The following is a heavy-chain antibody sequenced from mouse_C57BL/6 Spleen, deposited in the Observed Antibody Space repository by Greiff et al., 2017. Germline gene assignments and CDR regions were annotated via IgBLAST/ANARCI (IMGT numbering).Heavy chain of an antibody. CDR3: TRGWDGAY. D-gene: IGHD4-1*01. V-gene: IGHV1-15*01. Sequence: VQLQQSGAELVRPGASVTLSCKASGYTFTDYEMHWVKQTPVHGLEWIGAIDPETGGTAYNQKFKGMAILTADKSSSTAYMELRSLTSEDSAVYYCTRGWDGAYWGQGTLVTVSA. J-gene: IGHJ3*01. CDR1: GYTFTDYE. CDR2: IDPETGGT.